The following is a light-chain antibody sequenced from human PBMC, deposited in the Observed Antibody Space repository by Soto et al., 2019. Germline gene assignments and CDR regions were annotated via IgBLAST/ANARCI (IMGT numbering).Light chain of an antibody. V-gene: IGKV3-11*01. Sequence: EIVLTQSPATLSLSPGERATLSCRASQSVSTSLAWYQQKPGQAPRLLIYDASDRATGIPARFSASGSGTDFSLTSSSLDPEDFTVYYCQHRISWPFTFGQGTNLEIK. CDR1: QSVSTS. CDR2: DAS. J-gene: IGKJ2*01. CDR3: QHRISWPFT.